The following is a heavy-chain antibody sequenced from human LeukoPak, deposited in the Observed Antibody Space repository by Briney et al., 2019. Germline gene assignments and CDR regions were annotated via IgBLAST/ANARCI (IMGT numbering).Heavy chain of an antibody. CDR3: ARVRATVTPFDY. J-gene: IGHJ4*02. CDR1: GFTFSAYS. V-gene: IGHV3-48*01. D-gene: IGHD4-17*01. Sequence: PGGSLRLSCAASGFTFSAYSMNWVRQAPGKGLEWVSYISSSGSTIYYADSVKGRFTISRDSAKNSLYLQMNSLRAEDTAVYYCARVRATVTPFDYWGQGTLVTVSS. CDR2: ISSSGSTI.